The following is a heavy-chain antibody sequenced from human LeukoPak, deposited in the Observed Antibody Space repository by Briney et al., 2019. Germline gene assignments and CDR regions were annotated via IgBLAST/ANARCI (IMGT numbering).Heavy chain of an antibody. CDR2: IRYDGSNN. D-gene: IGHD6-13*01. CDR3: AKGAGDSSSWYAIFDY. V-gene: IGHV3-30*02. Sequence: PGGSLRLSCAASGFTFSSYAMHWVRQAPGKGLEWVTFIRYDGSNNYADSVKGRFTISRDNSKNTLYLQMNNLRAEDTAVYYCAKGAGDSSSWYAIFDYWGQGTLVTVSS. J-gene: IGHJ4*02. CDR1: GFTFSSYA.